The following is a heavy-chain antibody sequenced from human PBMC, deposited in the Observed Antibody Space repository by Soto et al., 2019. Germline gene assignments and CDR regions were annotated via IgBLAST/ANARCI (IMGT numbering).Heavy chain of an antibody. J-gene: IGHJ4*02. V-gene: IGHV1-2*02. CDR2: INPNSGGT. CDR3: ATQRDYGDYGAFDY. Sequence: PSVKVSCKASGYTFTGYYMHWVRQAPGQGLEWMGWINPNSGGTKYAQKFQGRVTMTRDTSISTAYMELSRLRSDDTAVYYCATQRDYGDYGAFDYWGQGTLVTVSS. CDR1: GYTFTGYY. D-gene: IGHD4-17*01.